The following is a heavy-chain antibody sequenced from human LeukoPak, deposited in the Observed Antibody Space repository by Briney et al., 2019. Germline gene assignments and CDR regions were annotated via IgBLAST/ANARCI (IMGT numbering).Heavy chain of an antibody. CDR1: GGSFSGYY. D-gene: IGHD6-13*01. J-gene: IGHJ4*02. CDR3: ARVGYSSSWYIFDY. CDR2: INHSGST. Sequence: PSETLSLTCAVYGGSFSGYYWSWIRQPPGKGLEWIGEINHSGSTNYNPSLKSRVTISVDTSKNQFSLKLSSVTAADTAVYYCARVGYSSSWYIFDYWGQGTLVTVSS. V-gene: IGHV4-34*01.